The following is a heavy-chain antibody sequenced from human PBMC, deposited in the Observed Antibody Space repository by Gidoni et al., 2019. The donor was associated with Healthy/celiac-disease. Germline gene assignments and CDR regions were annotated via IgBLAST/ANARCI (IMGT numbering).Heavy chain of an antibody. CDR3: ARGYQAWDRFFSYGMDV. CDR2: INHSGST. Sequence: QVQLQQWGAGLLKPSETLSLTCAVYGGSFSGYYWSWIRQPPGKGLEWIGEINHSGSTNYNPSLKSRVTISVDTSKNQFSLKLSSVTAADTAVYYCARGYQAWDRFFSYGMDVWGQGTTVTVSS. CDR1: GGSFSGYY. D-gene: IGHD1-26*01. V-gene: IGHV4-34*01. J-gene: IGHJ6*02.